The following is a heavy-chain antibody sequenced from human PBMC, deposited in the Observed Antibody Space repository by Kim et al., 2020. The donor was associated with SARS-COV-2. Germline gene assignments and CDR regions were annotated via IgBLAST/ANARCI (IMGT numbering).Heavy chain of an antibody. Sequence: GGSLRLSCAASGFTFSSYGMHWVRQAPGKGLEWVAVIWYDGSNKYYADSVKGRFTISRDNSKNTLYLQMNSLRAEDTAVYYCASSPSSGSYYWGYFDYWGQGTLVTVSS. CDR1: GFTFSSYG. CDR2: IWYDGSNK. J-gene: IGHJ4*02. V-gene: IGHV3-33*01. CDR3: ASSPSSGSYYWGYFDY. D-gene: IGHD3-10*01.